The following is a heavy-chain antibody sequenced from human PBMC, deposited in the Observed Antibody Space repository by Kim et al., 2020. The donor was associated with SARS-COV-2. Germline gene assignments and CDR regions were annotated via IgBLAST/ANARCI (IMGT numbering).Heavy chain of an antibody. CDR1: GFTFTTYS. Sequence: GGSLRLSCAAPGFTFTTYSLNWVRQAPGKGLEWVSSISGSGNYIYYEDSVEGRFTISRDNANNSLYLLMNSLRAEDTAVYYCARSAGGYVIGDAFDIWG. V-gene: IGHV3-21*06. J-gene: IGHJ3*02. D-gene: IGHD5-12*01. CDR2: ISGSGNYI. CDR3: ARSAGGYVIGDAFDI.